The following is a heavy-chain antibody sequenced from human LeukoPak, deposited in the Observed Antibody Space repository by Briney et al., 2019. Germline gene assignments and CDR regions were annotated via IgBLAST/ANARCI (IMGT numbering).Heavy chain of an antibody. V-gene: IGHV4-34*01. CDR2: INHSGST. J-gene: IGHJ4*02. CDR3: AKHYMGSSYNHGLDC. D-gene: IGHD3-10*01. CDR1: GGSFSAYY. Sequence: SETLSLTCAVYGGSFSAYYWSWIRQPPGEGLEWIGEINHSGSTYYNPSLKSRVTISVDTSKNQFSLKLSSVTAADTALYYCAKHYMGSSYNHGLDCWGQGTLVTVSS.